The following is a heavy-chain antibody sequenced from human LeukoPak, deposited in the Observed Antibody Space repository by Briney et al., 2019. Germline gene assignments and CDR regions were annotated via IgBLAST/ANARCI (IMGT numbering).Heavy chain of an antibody. D-gene: IGHD2-15*01. CDR3: AKASDCSGGSCPFDY. CDR1: GFTFSSYA. CDR2: ISGSGAST. Sequence: GGTLRLSCAASGFTFSSYAMSWVRQAPGKGLEWVSAISGSGASTHYADSVKGRFTISRDNSKNTLYLQMNSLRAEDTAVYYCAKASDCSGGSCPFDYWGQGTLVTVSS. J-gene: IGHJ4*02. V-gene: IGHV3-23*01.